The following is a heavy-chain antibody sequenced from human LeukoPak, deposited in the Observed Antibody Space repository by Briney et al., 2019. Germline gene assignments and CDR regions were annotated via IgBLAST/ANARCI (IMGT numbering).Heavy chain of an antibody. J-gene: IGHJ4*02. Sequence: GGSLRLSCAASGFTFSDYYMAWIRQAPGKGLEWVSYISSSGGTIYYEDSVKGRLTISRDNAKNLLYLQMDSLSAEDTAVYYCARNHPDYVPDYWGQGTLVTVSS. D-gene: IGHD4-17*01. CDR2: ISSSGGTI. V-gene: IGHV3-11*01. CDR1: GFTFSDYY. CDR3: ARNHPDYVPDY.